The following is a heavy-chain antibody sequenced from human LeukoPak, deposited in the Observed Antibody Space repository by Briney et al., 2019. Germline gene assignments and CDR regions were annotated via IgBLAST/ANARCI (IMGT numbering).Heavy chain of an antibody. CDR1: GGSIISHY. V-gene: IGHV4-59*08. Sequence: SSETLSLTCTVSGGSIISHYWNWIRQPPGKGLEWIGHISYSGSTNYNPSLKSRVTISVDTSKNHYSLKLSSVTAADTAVYYCARLSDRILGSYYFDYWGQGTLVTVSS. CDR3: ARLSDRILGSYYFDY. D-gene: IGHD3-9*01. CDR2: ISYSGST. J-gene: IGHJ4*02.